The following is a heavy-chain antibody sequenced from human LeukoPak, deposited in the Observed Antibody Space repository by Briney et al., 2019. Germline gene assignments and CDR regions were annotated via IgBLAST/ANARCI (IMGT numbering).Heavy chain of an antibody. CDR1: GYTFTGYY. CDR3: ARDGRDHYYDSSGLDY. J-gene: IGHJ4*02. Sequence: ASVKVSCKASGYTFTGYYVHWVRQAPGQGLEWMGWINPNSGGTNYAQKFQGRVTMTRDTSISTAYMELSRLRSDDTAVYYCARDGRDHYYDSSGLDYWGQGTLVTVSS. V-gene: IGHV1-2*02. CDR2: INPNSGGT. D-gene: IGHD3-22*01.